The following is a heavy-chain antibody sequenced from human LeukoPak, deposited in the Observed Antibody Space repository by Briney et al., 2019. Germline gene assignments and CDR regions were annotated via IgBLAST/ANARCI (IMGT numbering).Heavy chain of an antibody. D-gene: IGHD3-22*01. Sequence: SETLSLTCTVSGGSISSYYWSWIRQPPGKGLEWIGHIYYSGSTNYNPSLKSRVTISVDTSKNQFSLKLSSVTAADTAVYYCARTPIYYFDNSGYYNWGQGTLVTVSS. CDR2: IYYSGST. CDR1: GGSISSYY. J-gene: IGHJ4*02. V-gene: IGHV4-59*12. CDR3: ARTPIYYFDNSGYYN.